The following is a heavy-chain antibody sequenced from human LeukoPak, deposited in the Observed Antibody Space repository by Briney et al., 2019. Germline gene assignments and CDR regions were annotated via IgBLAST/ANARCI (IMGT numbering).Heavy chain of an antibody. V-gene: IGHV4-39*01. J-gene: IGHJ5*02. CDR1: GGSISSSSYY. CDR2: IYYSGST. D-gene: IGHD3-3*01. CDR3: ARHRQGRITAFDP. Sequence: SETLSLTCTVSGGSISSSSYYWGWIRQPPGKGLEWIGSIYYSGSTYYNPSLKSRVTISVDTSKNQFSLKLSSVTAADTAVYYCARHRQGRITAFDPWGQGTLVTVSS.